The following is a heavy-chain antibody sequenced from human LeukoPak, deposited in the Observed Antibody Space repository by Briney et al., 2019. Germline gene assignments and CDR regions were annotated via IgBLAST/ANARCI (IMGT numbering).Heavy chain of an antibody. Sequence: GGSLRLSCAASGFTVSSNYMSWVRQAPGKGLEWVSVIYSGGSTYYADSVKGRFTISRDNSKNTLYLQMNSLRAEDTAVYYCARGMTTVTTYGFDPWGQGTLVTVSS. D-gene: IGHD4-4*01. J-gene: IGHJ5*02. CDR3: ARGMTTVTTYGFDP. CDR2: IYSGGST. V-gene: IGHV3-66*01. CDR1: GFTVSSNY.